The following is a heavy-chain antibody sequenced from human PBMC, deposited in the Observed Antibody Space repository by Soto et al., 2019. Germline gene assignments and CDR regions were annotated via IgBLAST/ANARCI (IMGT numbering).Heavy chain of an antibody. Sequence: EVQLVESGGGLVKPGGSLRLSCAASGVTFTRYIMNWVRQAPGKWLEGVSSISSTTDYIYYRDSMNGRFTISRDNAKHSLDLEMNSLRAEDTAVYYCARETEDLTSNFDYWGQGTLVTVSS. CDR3: ARETEDLTSNFDY. J-gene: IGHJ4*02. V-gene: IGHV3-21*06. CDR2: ISSTTDYI. CDR1: GVTFTRYI.